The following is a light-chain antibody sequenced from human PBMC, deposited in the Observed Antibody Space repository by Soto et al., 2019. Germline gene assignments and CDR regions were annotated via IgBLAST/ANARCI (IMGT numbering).Light chain of an antibody. CDR3: TSYTPTGALV. CDR1: NTDVGGYNY. Sequence: QSALTQPASVSGSLGQSITVSCTGTNTDVGGYNYVSWYQHRPGKAPRLMSYEVRNRLSGVSNRFSGSKSGNTASLTISGLQSEDEADYYCTSYTPTGALVFGSGTQLTVL. V-gene: IGLV2-14*01. J-gene: IGLJ6*01. CDR2: EVR.